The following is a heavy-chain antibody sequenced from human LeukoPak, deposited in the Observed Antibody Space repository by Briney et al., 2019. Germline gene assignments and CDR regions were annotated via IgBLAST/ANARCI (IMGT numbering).Heavy chain of an antibody. V-gene: IGHV3-7*01. CDR1: GFTFSSYW. CDR2: IKQDGSEK. J-gene: IGHJ4*02. D-gene: IGHD3-9*01. CDR3: ARGVGYYDILTGYPDGGYFDY. Sequence: GGSLRLSCAASGFTFSSYWMSWVRQAPGKGLEWVANIKQDGSEKYYVDSVKGRFTISRDNAKNSLYLQMNSLRAEDTAVYYCARGVGYYDILTGYPDGGYFDYWGQGTLVTVSS.